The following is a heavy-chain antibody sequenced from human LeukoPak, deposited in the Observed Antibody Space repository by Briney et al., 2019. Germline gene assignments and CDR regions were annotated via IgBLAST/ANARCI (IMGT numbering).Heavy chain of an antibody. CDR2: IYYSGST. D-gene: IGHD6-13*01. CDR3: ARSSSSWSHFDY. J-gene: IGHJ4*02. V-gene: IGHV4-59*01. Sequence: PSETLSLTCTVSGGSISNYYWSWIRQPPGKGLEWIGYIYYSGSTNYNPSLKSRVTISVDTSKNQFSLKLSSVTAADTAVYYCARSSSSWSHFDYWGQGTLVTVSS. CDR1: GGSISNYY.